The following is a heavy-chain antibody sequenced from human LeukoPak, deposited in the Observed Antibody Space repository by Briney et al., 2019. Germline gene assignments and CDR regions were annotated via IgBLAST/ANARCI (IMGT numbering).Heavy chain of an antibody. Sequence: SETLSLTCAVYGGSFSGYYWSWIRQPPGKGLEWIGEINHSGSTNYNPSLKSRVTISVDTSKNQFSLKLSSVTAADTAVYYCARGGAVVVPAAIYGMDVWGQGATVTVSS. D-gene: IGHD2-2*01. V-gene: IGHV4-34*01. CDR3: ARGGAVVVPAAIYGMDV. J-gene: IGHJ6*02. CDR1: GGSFSGYY. CDR2: INHSGST.